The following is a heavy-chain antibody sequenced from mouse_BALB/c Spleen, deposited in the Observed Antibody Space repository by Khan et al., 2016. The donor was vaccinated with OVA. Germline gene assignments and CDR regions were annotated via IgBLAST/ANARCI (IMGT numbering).Heavy chain of an antibody. J-gene: IGHJ3*01. D-gene: IGHD3-2*02. CDR2: INPYNDYT. V-gene: IGHV1S136*01. Sequence: VQLQQSGPELVKPGASVKMSCKASGYTFSSYDIPWVRQKPGQGLEWIGYINPYNDYTKFNEKFKGKATLTSDKSSSTAYMELSSLTSEDSAVFYCVGGVLRLQAWIAYWGQGTLVTVSA. CDR1: GYTFSSYD. CDR3: VGGVLRLQAWIAY.